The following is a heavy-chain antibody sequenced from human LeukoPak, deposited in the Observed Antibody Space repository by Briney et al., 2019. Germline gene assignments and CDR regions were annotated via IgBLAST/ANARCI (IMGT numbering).Heavy chain of an antibody. Sequence: SETLSLTCTVSGGSISSHYWSWIRQPPGKGLEWIGCISYSGSTNYNPSLKSRVTISADTPKKQFSLKLSSVTAADTAVYYCARDTYSYDTSGDAFDIWGQGTMVTVSS. CDR1: GGSISSHY. CDR3: ARDTYSYDTSGDAFDI. CDR2: ISYSGST. J-gene: IGHJ3*02. V-gene: IGHV4-59*11. D-gene: IGHD3-22*01.